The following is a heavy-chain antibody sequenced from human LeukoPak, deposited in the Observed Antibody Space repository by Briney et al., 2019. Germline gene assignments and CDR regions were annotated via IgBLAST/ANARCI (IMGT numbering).Heavy chain of an antibody. J-gene: IGHJ4*01. Sequence: AGGSLRLPCVGSGFSLSDYWMHWVRQTPGKGLMWVSRITSDGSTTWYADSVKGRFTVSRDNAKNTLFLEMNSLRDEDTAVYYCAGDYIWGRLFWGQGTLVTVSS. CDR3: AGDYIWGRLF. D-gene: IGHD3-16*01. V-gene: IGHV3-74*01. CDR1: GFSLSDYW. CDR2: ITSDGSTT.